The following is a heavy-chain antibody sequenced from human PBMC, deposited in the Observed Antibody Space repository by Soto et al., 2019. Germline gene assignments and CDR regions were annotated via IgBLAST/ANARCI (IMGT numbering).Heavy chain of an antibody. V-gene: IGHV3-23*01. CDR3: AVHCNTSSCSY. Sequence: EVQLSESGGGLVQPGGSLRVSCAASGFTFSTYAMSWVRQAPGKGLEWVSAIGGSAESAYYGDSVKGRFTISRDNSKNTVYLQMNSLRAEDTAVYYCAVHCNTSSCSYWGQGTLVTVSS. CDR1: GFTFSTYA. D-gene: IGHD2-15*01. CDR2: IGGSAESA. J-gene: IGHJ4*02.